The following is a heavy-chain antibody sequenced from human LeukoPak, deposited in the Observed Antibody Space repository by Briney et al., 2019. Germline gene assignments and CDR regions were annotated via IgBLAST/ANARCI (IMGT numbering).Heavy chain of an antibody. J-gene: IGHJ4*02. V-gene: IGHV3-33*01. D-gene: IGHD1-26*01. CDR3: ARDQWGGSYQHYFDY. Sequence: PGKSLRLSCAASGFTFSSYSMHWVRQAPGKGLEWVAVIWYDGSKQYYADSVKGRFTISRDNSKNTVYLQMNSLRAEDTAVYYCARDQWGGSYQHYFDYWGQGTLVTVSS. CDR1: GFTFSSYS. CDR2: IWYDGSKQ.